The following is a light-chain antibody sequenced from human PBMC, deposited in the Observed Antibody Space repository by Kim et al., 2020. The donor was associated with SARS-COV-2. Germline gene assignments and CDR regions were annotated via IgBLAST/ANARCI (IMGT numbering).Light chain of an antibody. J-gene: IGKJ4*01. V-gene: IGKV3-15*01. CDR1: QIVRSI. CDR2: GAS. Sequence: VSPEETAPLSCRTRQIVRSIVAWYQQKPGQAPRLLFYGASTTAAGIPARFSGRGSGTEFLLTIGSLQSEESAVYFCQQYDNWPLTFGGGTKVDIK. CDR3: QQYDNWPLT.